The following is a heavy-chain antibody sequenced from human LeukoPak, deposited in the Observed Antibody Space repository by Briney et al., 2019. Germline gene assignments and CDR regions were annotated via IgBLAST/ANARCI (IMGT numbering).Heavy chain of an antibody. V-gene: IGHV1-8*01. CDR1: GYTFTSYD. CDR3: AKGREGRGGATPLLDY. CDR2: MNPNSGNT. Sequence: ASVKVFCKASGYTFTSYDINWVRHTTGQGLEWMGWMNPNSGNTGYAQKFQGRVTLTRNTSISTAYMELSGLRSEDTAVYYCAKGREGRGGATPLLDYWGQGTLVTVSS. D-gene: IGHD3-10*01. J-gene: IGHJ4*02.